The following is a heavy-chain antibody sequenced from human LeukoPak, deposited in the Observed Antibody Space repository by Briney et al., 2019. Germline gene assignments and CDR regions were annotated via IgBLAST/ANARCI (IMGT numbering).Heavy chain of an antibody. D-gene: IGHD2-15*01. CDR3: AKALEAAYYFDY. V-gene: IGHV3-30-3*01. CDR2: ISYDGSNK. J-gene: IGHJ4*02. Sequence: GRSLRLSCAASGFTFSSYAMHWVRQAPGKGLEWVAVISYDGSNKYYADSVKGRFTISRDSSKNTLYLQMNSLRAEDTAVYYCAKALEAAYYFDYWGQGSLVTVSS. CDR1: GFTFSSYA.